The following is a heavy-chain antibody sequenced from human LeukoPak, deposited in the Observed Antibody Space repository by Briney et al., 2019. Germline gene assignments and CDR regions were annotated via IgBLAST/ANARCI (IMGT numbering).Heavy chain of an antibody. Sequence: KASETLSLTCAVYGGSFSGYYWSWIRQPPGKGLEWIGEINHSGSTNYNPSLKSRVTISVDTSKNQFSLKLSSVTAADTAVYYCARGLGYYGSGSYFPYWGQGTLVTVSS. CDR1: GGSFSGYY. V-gene: IGHV4-34*01. D-gene: IGHD3-10*01. CDR2: INHSGST. CDR3: ARGLGYYGSGSYFPY. J-gene: IGHJ4*02.